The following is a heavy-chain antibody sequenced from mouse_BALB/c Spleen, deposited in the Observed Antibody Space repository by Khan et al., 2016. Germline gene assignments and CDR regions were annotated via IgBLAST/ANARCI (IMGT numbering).Heavy chain of an antibody. Sequence: EVQLQESGGGLVQPKGSLKLSCAASGFTFNTYAMHWVCQAPGKGLEWVARIRSKSNNYATYYADSVKDRFTISRDDSQSMLYLQMNNLKTEDTVMSYCVREDYPFAMDYWGQGTSVTVSS. D-gene: IGHD2-4*01. J-gene: IGHJ4*01. CDR3: VREDYPFAMDY. CDR1: GFTFNTYA. V-gene: IGHV10-3*03. CDR2: IRSKSNNYAT.